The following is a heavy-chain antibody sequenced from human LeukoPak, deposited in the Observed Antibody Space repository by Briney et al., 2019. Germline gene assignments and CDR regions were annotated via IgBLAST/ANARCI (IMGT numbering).Heavy chain of an antibody. V-gene: IGHV4-39*01. Sequence: SETLSLTCTVSGGSISSSSYYWGWIRQPPGKGLEWIGSIYYSGSTYYNPSLKSRVTISVDTSKNQSSLKLSSVTAADTAVYYCASVYYDILTGYLAPLFDYWGQGTLVTVSS. CDR2: IYYSGST. D-gene: IGHD3-9*01. J-gene: IGHJ4*02. CDR1: GGSISSSSYY. CDR3: ASVYYDILTGYLAPLFDY.